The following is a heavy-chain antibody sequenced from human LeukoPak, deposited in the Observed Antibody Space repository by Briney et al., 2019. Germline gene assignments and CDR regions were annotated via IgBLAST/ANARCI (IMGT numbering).Heavy chain of an antibody. D-gene: IGHD4-17*01. Sequence: GGSLRLTCTASGFTFSDYTMNWVRQAPGKGLEWVSSISSGGTYKYYADSVKGRFTISRDNAQNSLYLQMNSLRAEDSSVYYCARPTTVTTISADAFDIWGQGTMVTVSS. J-gene: IGHJ3*02. V-gene: IGHV3-21*01. CDR2: ISSGGTYK. CDR1: GFTFSDYT. CDR3: ARPTTVTTISADAFDI.